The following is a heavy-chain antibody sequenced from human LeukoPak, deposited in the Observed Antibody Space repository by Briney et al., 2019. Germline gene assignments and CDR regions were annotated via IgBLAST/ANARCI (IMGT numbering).Heavy chain of an antibody. V-gene: IGHV1-69*04. CDR1: GGTFTNYV. CDR2: IIPLVGTV. Sequence: GASVKVSCKASGGTFTNYVITWVRQAPGQGLEWMGRIIPLVGTVNYAQNFQGRVTITADKSTSTAYMEVSSLRSEDTAVYYCAKYNYDGSGGHYYGMDAWGQGTRVTVSS. J-gene: IGHJ6*02. CDR3: AKYNYDGSGGHYYGMDA. D-gene: IGHD3-22*01.